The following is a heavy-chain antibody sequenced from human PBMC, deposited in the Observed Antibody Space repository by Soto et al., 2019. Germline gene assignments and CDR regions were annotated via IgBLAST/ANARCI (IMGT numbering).Heavy chain of an antibody. CDR1: GFIFSNFG. J-gene: IGHJ6*02. V-gene: IGHV3-33*01. Sequence: GGSLRLSCAASGFIFSNFGMHWVRQAPGKGLEWVAVIWYDGSNEYYADSVKGRFTISKDNSKNTLYLQMNSLRAEDTAVYYCARDDIPGRAVATYGMDVWGQGTPVTVSS. D-gene: IGHD6-19*01. CDR2: IWYDGSNE. CDR3: ARDDIPGRAVATYGMDV.